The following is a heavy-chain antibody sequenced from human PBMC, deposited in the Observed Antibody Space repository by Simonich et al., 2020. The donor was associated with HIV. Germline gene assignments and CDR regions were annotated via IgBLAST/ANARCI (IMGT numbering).Heavy chain of an antibody. J-gene: IGHJ4*02. CDR2: SNPNSGGT. CDR3: ARGLSTGTYYFDY. D-gene: IGHD1-7*01. CDR1: GYTFTGYY. Sequence: QVQLVQSGAEVKKPGASVKVSCKASGYTFTGYYMHWVRQAPGQGLEWMGWSNPNSGGTNYAQKFQGRVTMTRDTSIRTAYMELSRLRSDDTALYYCARGLSTGTYYFDYWGQGTLVTVSS. V-gene: IGHV1-2*02.